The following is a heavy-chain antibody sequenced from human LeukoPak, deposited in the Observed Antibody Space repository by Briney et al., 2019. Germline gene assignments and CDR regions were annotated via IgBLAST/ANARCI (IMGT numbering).Heavy chain of an antibody. CDR1: GFTFRRYS. D-gene: IGHD6-19*01. Sequence: PGGSLRLSCAASGFTFRRYSMTWVRQAPGKGLEWVSSISTSISYYTYYADSVKGRFTISRDNTKNSLYLQMNSLRDEDTAVYFRARDHGEQWLFDYWGQGAPVTVSS. V-gene: IGHV3-21*06. CDR2: ISTSISYYT. CDR3: ARDHGEQWLFDY. J-gene: IGHJ4*01.